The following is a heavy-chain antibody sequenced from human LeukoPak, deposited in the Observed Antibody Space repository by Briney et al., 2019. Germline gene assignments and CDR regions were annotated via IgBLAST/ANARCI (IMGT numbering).Heavy chain of an antibody. CDR1: GGSISSYY. Sequence: PSETLSLTCTVSGGSISSYYWSWIRQPPGKGLEWIGYIYYSGSTNYNPSLKSRVTISVDTSKNQFSPKLSSVTAADTAVYYCARVYGSGSYYWNWFDPWGQGTLVTVSS. D-gene: IGHD3-10*01. CDR3: ARVYGSGSYYWNWFDP. CDR2: IYYSGST. J-gene: IGHJ5*02. V-gene: IGHV4-59*01.